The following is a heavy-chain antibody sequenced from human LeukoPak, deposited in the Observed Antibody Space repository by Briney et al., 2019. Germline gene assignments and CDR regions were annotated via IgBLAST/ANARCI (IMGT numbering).Heavy chain of an antibody. Sequence: ASVKVSCKASGYSFTGYYMHWVRQAPGQGLEWMGWISPYSGGTNYAQKFQGRVTMTSDTSISTAYMEVSRLTSDDTAVYYCAKDRYPSGKWPIDCWGQGTLVTVSS. V-gene: IGHV1-2*02. CDR1: GYSFTGYY. J-gene: IGHJ4*02. D-gene: IGHD3-10*01. CDR2: ISPYSGGT. CDR3: AKDRYPSGKWPIDC.